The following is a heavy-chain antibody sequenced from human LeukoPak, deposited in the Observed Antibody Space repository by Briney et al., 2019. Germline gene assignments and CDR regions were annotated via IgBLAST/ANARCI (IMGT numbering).Heavy chain of an antibody. Sequence: GGSLRLSCAASGFTFSSYGMHWARQAPGKGLEWVAFIRYDGSNKYYADSVKGRFTISRDNSKNTLYLQMNSLRAEDTAVYYCAKRGIAAAGRVRYYYYYMDVWGKGTTVTISS. CDR3: AKRGIAAAGRVRYYYYYMDV. V-gene: IGHV3-30*02. J-gene: IGHJ6*03. CDR2: IRYDGSNK. D-gene: IGHD6-13*01. CDR1: GFTFSSYG.